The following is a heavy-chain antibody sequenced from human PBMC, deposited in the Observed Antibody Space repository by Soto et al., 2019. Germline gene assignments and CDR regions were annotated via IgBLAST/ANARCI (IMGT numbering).Heavy chain of an antibody. CDR2: INHSGST. Sequence: QVQLQQWGAGLLKPSETLSLTCAVYGGSFSGYYWSWIRQPPGKGLEWIGEINHSGSTNYNPSLKSRGTISVDTSKNQFSLKLSSVTAADTAVYYCARGPTAIFGVVIKTNWYFDLWGRGTLVTVSS. CDR1: GGSFSGYY. CDR3: ARGPTAIFGVVIKTNWYFDL. D-gene: IGHD3-3*01. J-gene: IGHJ2*01. V-gene: IGHV4-34*01.